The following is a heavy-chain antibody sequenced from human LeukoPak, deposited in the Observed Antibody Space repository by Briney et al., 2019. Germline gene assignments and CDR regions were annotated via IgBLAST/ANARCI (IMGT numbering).Heavy chain of an antibody. D-gene: IGHD5-24*01. Sequence: GGSLRLSCAASGFTFSSYWMHWVRQAPGKGLVWVSRINSDGSSTSYADSVKGRFTISRDNAKNTLYLQMNSLRAEDTAVYYCAREGRWLQFGVRFDPWGQGTLVTVSS. CDR1: GFTFSSYW. CDR2: INSDGSST. V-gene: IGHV3-74*01. J-gene: IGHJ5*02. CDR3: AREGRWLQFGVRFDP.